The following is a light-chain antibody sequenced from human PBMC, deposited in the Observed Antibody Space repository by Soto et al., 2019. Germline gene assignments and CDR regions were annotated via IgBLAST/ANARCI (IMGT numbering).Light chain of an antibody. Sequence: QSVLTQPPSASGTPGQRVTISCSGSSSNIGSNTVSWFQQLPGRAPNLLHYNSNHRPSGGPDRFSGSKSGTSASLAISGLQSEDEADYYGAAWDDSLDGHVVFGGGTQLTVL. CDR2: NSN. V-gene: IGLV1-44*01. CDR3: AAWDDSLDGHVV. CDR1: SSNIGSNT. J-gene: IGLJ7*01.